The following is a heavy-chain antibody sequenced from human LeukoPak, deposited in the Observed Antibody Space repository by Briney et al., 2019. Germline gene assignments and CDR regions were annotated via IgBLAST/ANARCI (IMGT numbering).Heavy chain of an antibody. D-gene: IGHD1-14*01. CDR3: ALITRGIQGGDY. CDR1: GFALRSYW. Sequence: GGSLRLPCAVSGFALRSYWMAWFRQSPGKGLEWVAKITQDGSEKSYVDSVKSPFTTSRDTARNSLYLQRNSLRTEDTAVYFCALITRGIQGGDYWGEGTLVTVSS. CDR2: ITQDGSEK. V-gene: IGHV3-7*05. J-gene: IGHJ4*02.